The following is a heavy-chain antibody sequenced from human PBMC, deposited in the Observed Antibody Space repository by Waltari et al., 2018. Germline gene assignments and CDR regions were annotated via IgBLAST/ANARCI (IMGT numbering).Heavy chain of an antibody. D-gene: IGHD2-15*01. V-gene: IGHV1-8*03. CDR3: ARTAPYSAARDAFDI. Sequence: QVQLVQSGAEVKKPGASVKVSCKASGYTFTSYDINWVRQATGQGLEWMGWRNPNSGNTGYAQKFQGRVTITRNTSISTAYMELSSLRSEDTAVYYCARTAPYSAARDAFDIWGQGTMVTVSS. J-gene: IGHJ3*02. CDR2: RNPNSGNT. CDR1: GYTFTSYD.